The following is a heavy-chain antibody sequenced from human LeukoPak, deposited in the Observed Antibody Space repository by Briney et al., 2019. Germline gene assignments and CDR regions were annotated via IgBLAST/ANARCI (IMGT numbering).Heavy chain of an antibody. J-gene: IGHJ4*02. CDR3: ARDLDYYGSGNDY. D-gene: IGHD3-10*01. Sequence: GGSLRLSCAASGFTFSRYSMNWVRQAPGKGLEWVSYISNRISTIYYADSVKGRFTISRDNAKNSLYLQMNSLRDEDTAVYYCARDLDYYGSGNDYWVQGTLVTVSS. CDR2: ISNRISTI. V-gene: IGHV3-48*02. CDR1: GFTFSRYS.